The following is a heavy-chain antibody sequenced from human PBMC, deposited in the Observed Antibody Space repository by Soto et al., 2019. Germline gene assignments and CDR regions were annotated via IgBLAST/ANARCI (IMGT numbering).Heavy chain of an antibody. J-gene: IGHJ5*02. CDR2: ISWNSGSI. CDR3: AKDGYSSSWPSDWFDP. V-gene: IGHV3-9*01. CDR1: GFTFDDYA. D-gene: IGHD6-13*01. Sequence: GWSLRLSCAASGFTFDDYAMHWVRQAPGKGLEWVSGISWNSGSIGYADSVKGRFTISRDNAKNSLYLQMNSLRAEDTALYYWAKDGYSSSWPSDWFDPWGQGTLVTVSS.